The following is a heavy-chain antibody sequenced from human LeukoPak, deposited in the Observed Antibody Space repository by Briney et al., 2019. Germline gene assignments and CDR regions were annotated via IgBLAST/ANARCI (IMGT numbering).Heavy chain of an antibody. CDR3: TRMTTGHDY. CDR1: GVSFNDYY. V-gene: IGHV4-34*01. J-gene: IGHJ4*02. CDR2: INHSGYT. Sequence: PSETLPLTCAVSGVSFNDYYWSWVRQTPGKGLEWIGEINHSGYTNDSPSLKSRVTLSIDTSRKQFSLNLRSVTVADTGIYYCTRMTTGHDYSGQGTLVTVSS. D-gene: IGHD4-17*01.